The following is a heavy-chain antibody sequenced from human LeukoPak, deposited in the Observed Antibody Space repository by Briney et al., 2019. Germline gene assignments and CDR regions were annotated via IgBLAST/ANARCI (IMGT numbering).Heavy chain of an antibody. CDR2: IYHSGST. J-gene: IGHJ3*02. D-gene: IGHD5-18*01. CDR3: ATYVEAPMVDAFDI. CDR1: GYSISSGYY. Sequence: PSETPSLTCAVSGYSISSGYYWGWIRQPPGKGLEWIGSIYHSGSTYYNPPLKSRVTVSLDTSKNQFSLRLTSVTAADTAVYYCATYVEAPMVDAFDIWGQGTVVTVSS. V-gene: IGHV4-38-2*01.